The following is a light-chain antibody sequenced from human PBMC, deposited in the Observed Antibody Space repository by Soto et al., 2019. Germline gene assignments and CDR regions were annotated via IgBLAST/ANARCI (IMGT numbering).Light chain of an antibody. V-gene: IGKV3-20*01. Sequence: EIVLTQSPGTLSLSAGDRATLSCRASQSVSSNYLAWYQQKPGQTPRLLIYGASSRATGIPDRFSGSGSGTDFTLTISRLEPEDFAVYYCQQSGNSPWTFGQGTKVEIK. CDR1: QSVSSNY. CDR2: GAS. J-gene: IGKJ1*01. CDR3: QQSGNSPWT.